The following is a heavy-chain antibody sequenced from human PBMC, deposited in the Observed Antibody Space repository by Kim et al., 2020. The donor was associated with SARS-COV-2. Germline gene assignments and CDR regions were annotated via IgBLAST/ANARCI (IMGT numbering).Heavy chain of an antibody. V-gene: IGHV3-23*01. Sequence: GGSLRLSCAASGFTFSSYAMSWVRQAPGKGLEWVSAISGSGGSTYYADSVKGRFTISRGNSKNTLYLQMNSLRAEDTAVYYCAKSSGYCSSTSCQWGDYYYYYGMDVWGQGTTVTVSS. J-gene: IGHJ6*02. CDR3: AKSSGYCSSTSCQWGDYYYYYGMDV. D-gene: IGHD2-2*03. CDR2: ISGSGGST. CDR1: GFTFSSYA.